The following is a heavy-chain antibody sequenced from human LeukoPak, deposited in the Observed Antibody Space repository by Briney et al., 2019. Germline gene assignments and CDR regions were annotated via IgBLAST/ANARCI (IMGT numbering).Heavy chain of an antibody. J-gene: IGHJ4*02. Sequence: SGGSLRLSCAASGFTFSSYGMHWVRQAPGKGLEWVAVISYDGSNKYYADSVKGRFTISRDNSKNTLYLQMNSLRAEDTAVYYCAKPLSGSYPSDSDYWGQGTLVTVSS. CDR3: AKPLSGSYPSDSDY. CDR1: GFTFSSYG. D-gene: IGHD1-26*01. V-gene: IGHV3-30*18. CDR2: ISYDGSNK.